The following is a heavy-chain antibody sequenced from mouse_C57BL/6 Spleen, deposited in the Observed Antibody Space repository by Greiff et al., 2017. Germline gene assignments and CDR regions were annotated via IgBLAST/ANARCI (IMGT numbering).Heavy chain of an antibody. CDR3: ARERGCAY. CDR1: GYTFTSYW. V-gene: IGHV1-50*01. J-gene: IGHJ3*01. CDR2: IDPSDSYT. Sequence: QVQLQQPGAELVKPGASVKLSCKASGYTFTSYWMQWVKQRPGQGLEWIGEIDPSDSYTNYNQKFKGKATLTVDPSSSTAYMQLSSLTSEDSAVYYCARERGCAYWGQGTLVTVSA.